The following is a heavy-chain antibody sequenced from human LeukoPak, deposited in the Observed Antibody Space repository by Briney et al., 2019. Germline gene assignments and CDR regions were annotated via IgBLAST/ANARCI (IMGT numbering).Heavy chain of an antibody. V-gene: IGHV3-33*01. CDR3: ARAAYYDSSGYYYGIDF. CDR1: GFTFSSYG. D-gene: IGHD3-22*01. Sequence: PGRSLRLSCAASGFTFSSYGMHWVRQAPGKGLEWLAVIWSDGSNKYYADSAKGRFTISRDNSKNTLYLQMNSLRAEDTAVYYCARAAYYDSSGYYYGIDFWGQGTLVTVSS. CDR2: IWSDGSNK. J-gene: IGHJ4*02.